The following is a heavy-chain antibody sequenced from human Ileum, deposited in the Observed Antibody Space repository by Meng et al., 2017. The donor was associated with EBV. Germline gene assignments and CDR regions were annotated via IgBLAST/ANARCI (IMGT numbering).Heavy chain of an antibody. D-gene: IGHD1-7*01. V-gene: IGHV4-4*02. CDR3: GRDQGRELINH. Sequence: VLLQESRPGVVTPAGPLSLPCTVSGASISSDIWWSWVRQPPGKGREWIGEVYPRGDTNYNPSLKSRVDISVDKSKNQFYLSLFSVTAADTAVYYCGRDQGRELINHWGQGTLVTVSS. CDR2: VYPRGDT. J-gene: IGHJ4*02. CDR1: GASISSDIW.